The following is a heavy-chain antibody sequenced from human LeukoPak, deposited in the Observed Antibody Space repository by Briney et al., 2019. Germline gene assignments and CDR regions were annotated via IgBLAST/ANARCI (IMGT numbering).Heavy chain of an antibody. J-gene: IGHJ4*02. CDR3: ARDRGWKIWD. Sequence: SETLSLTCTVSGGSISSGSYYWSWIRQPAGKGLEWIGRIYTSGSTNYNPSLKSRVTISVDTSKNQFSLKLSSVTAADTAVYYCARDRGWKIWDWGQGTLVTVSS. D-gene: IGHD6-19*01. V-gene: IGHV4-61*02. CDR2: IYTSGST. CDR1: GGSISSGSYY.